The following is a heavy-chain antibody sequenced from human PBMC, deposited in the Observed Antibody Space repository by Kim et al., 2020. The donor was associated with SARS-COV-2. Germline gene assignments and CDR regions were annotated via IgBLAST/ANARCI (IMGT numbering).Heavy chain of an antibody. Sequence: GGSLRLSCAASGFTFSNYWMHWVRQAPGKGLVWVSRITSDGSSTSHADSVKGRLTISRDNAKNTLYLQMNSLRDEDTAVYYCAGGGSTNFHFWGQGTLVTVSS. V-gene: IGHV3-74*01. D-gene: IGHD1-1*01. CDR3: AGGGSTNFHF. J-gene: IGHJ4*02. CDR2: ITSDGSST. CDR1: GFTFSNYW.